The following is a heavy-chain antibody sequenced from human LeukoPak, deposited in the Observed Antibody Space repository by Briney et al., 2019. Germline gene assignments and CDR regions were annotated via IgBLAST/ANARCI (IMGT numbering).Heavy chain of an antibody. Sequence: SGGSLRLSCLASGFTFSSYAMYWVRQAPGKGLEYVSVISHNAGSTYYADSVKGRFTISRDNSKNTLYLRMSSLRDDDTAVYYCVATTMKNWGQGTLVTVSS. V-gene: IGHV3-64D*06. J-gene: IGHJ4*02. CDR1: GFTFSSYA. D-gene: IGHD1-1*01. CDR3: VATTMKN. CDR2: ISHNAGST.